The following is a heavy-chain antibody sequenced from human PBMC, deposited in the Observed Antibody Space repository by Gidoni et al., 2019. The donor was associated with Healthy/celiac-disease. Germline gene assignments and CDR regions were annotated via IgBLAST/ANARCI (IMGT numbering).Heavy chain of an antibody. J-gene: IGHJ6*02. CDR3: ARHYYYDSSGYYLAYYYYYGMDV. D-gene: IGHD3-22*01. Sequence: QLQLQESGPGLVKPSATLSLTCTVSGGSISSSSYYWGWIRQPPGKGLEWIGSIYYSGSTYYNPSLKSRVTISVDTSKNQFSLKLSSVTAADTAVYYCARHYYYDSSGYYLAYYYYYGMDVWGQGTTVTVSS. CDR1: GGSISSSSYY. CDR2: IYYSGST. V-gene: IGHV4-39*01.